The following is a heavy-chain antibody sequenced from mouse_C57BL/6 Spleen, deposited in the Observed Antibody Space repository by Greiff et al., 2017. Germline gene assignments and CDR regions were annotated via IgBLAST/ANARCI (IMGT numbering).Heavy chain of an antibody. CDR3: ARPGSYWYFDV. Sequence: VQLQESGPELVKPGASVKISCKASGYSFTGYYMNWVKQSPEKSLEWIGEINPSTGGTTYNQKFKANATLTVDKSSSTAYSQLNSLTSEDSAVYYWARPGSYWYFDVWGTGTTVTVSS. J-gene: IGHJ1*03. CDR1: GYSFTGYY. D-gene: IGHD1-1*01. V-gene: IGHV1-42*01. CDR2: INPSTGGT.